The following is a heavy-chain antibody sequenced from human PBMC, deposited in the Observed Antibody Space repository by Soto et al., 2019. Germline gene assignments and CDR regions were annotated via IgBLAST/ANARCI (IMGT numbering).Heavy chain of an antibody. V-gene: IGHV3-7*01. J-gene: IGHJ6*02. CDR1: GFTFSSYW. CDR3: ARDNDDSSGYYPYYYGMDV. CDR2: IKQDGSEK. Sequence: GGSLRLSCAASGFTFSSYWMSWVRLAPGKGLEWVANIKQDGSEKYYVDSVKGRFTISRDNAKNSLYLQMNSLRAEDTAVYYCARDNDDSSGYYPYYYGMDVWGQGTTVTVSS. D-gene: IGHD3-22*01.